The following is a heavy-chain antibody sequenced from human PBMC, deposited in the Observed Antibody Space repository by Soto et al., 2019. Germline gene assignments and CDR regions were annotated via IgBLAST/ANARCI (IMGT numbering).Heavy chain of an antibody. CDR1: GYMFTRYA. CDR2: ISGYNSNT. Sequence: ASVKVSCKASGYMFTRYAISWVRQAPGQGLEWMGWISGYNSNTNYAQKIQGRVTLTTDTSTSTAYMELKSLRSDDTAVYYCARDSLRGDSYGFVRPDYYYYGMDVWGQGXAVTVYS. V-gene: IGHV1-18*01. CDR3: ARDSLRGDSYGFVRPDYYYYGMDV. D-gene: IGHD5-18*01. J-gene: IGHJ6*02.